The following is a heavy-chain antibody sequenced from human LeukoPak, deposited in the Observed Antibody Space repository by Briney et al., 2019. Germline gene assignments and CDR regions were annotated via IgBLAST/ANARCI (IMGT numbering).Heavy chain of an antibody. CDR3: ARVPPTVTTVFYYYYGMDV. Sequence: ASVKVSCKASGYTFTGYYMHWVRQAPGQGLEWMGWISAYNGNTNYAQKFQGRVTMTTDTSTSTAYMELRSLRSDDTAVYYCARVPPTVTTVFYYYYGMDVWGQGTTVTVSS. J-gene: IGHJ6*02. V-gene: IGHV1-18*04. CDR2: ISAYNGNT. CDR1: GYTFTGYY. D-gene: IGHD4-17*01.